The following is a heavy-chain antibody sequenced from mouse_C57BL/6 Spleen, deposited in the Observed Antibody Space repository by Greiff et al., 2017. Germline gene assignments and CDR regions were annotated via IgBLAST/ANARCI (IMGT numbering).Heavy chain of an antibody. D-gene: IGHD2-3*01. CDR1: GFSLTSYG. CDR3: ASEIPDGYPFAY. Sequence: QVQLQQSGPGLVAPSQSLSITCTVSGFSLTSYGVDWVRQSPGKGLEWLGVIWGVGSTNYNSALKSRLSISKDNSKSQVFLKMHSLQTDDTAMYYCASEIPDGYPFAYWGKGTLVTVSA. J-gene: IGHJ3*01. CDR2: IWGVGST. V-gene: IGHV2-6*01.